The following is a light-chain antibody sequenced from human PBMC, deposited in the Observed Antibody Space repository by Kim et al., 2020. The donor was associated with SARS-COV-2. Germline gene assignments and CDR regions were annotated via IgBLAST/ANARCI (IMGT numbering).Light chain of an antibody. CDR1: NN. J-gene: IGKJ4*01. CDR3: QQYHNWPPLT. CDR2: GAS. V-gene: IGKV3-15*01. Sequence: NNLAWYQQRPGQAPRLLIYGASTRATGIPARFIGGGSGTEFTLTISSLQSEDFAVYYCQQYHNWPPLTFGGGTKVDIK.